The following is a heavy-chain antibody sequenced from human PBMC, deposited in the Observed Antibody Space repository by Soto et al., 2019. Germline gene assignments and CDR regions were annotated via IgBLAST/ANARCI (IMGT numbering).Heavy chain of an antibody. CDR3: ARNYDSSGYYYYAMDV. Sequence: ETLSLTCIFSVGSVSSGNYYWNCIRQPPGKGLEWIGYIYSSGSTKYSPSLKSRVTISADTSKKQVSLNMRSVTAADTAVYYCARNYDSSGYYYYAMDVWGQGTTVTVSS. D-gene: IGHD3-22*01. V-gene: IGHV4-61*01. CDR2: IYSSGST. CDR1: VGSVSSGNYY. J-gene: IGHJ6*02.